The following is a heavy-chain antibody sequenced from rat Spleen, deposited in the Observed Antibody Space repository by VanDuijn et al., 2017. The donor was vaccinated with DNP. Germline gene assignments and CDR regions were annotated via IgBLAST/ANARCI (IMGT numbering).Heavy chain of an antibody. J-gene: IGHJ1*01. CDR3: ARGNDAYFTNWYFDL. CDR2: ISYSGRA. D-gene: IGHD1-12*03. V-gene: IGHV3-1*01. Sequence: EVQLQESGPGLVKPSQSLSLTCSVTGYSIISNYWGWIRKFPGNKMEWIGHISYSGRATYNPSLKSRISITRDTSKNQFFLHLNSVTTEDTATYYCARGNDAYFTNWYFDLWGPGTMVTVSS. CDR1: GYSIISNY.